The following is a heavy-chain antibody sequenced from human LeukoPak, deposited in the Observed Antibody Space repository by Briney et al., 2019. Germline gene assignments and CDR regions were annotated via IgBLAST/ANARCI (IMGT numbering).Heavy chain of an antibody. J-gene: IGHJ4*02. CDR2: ISYSGSI. CDR1: GGSTSSRPYC. CDR3: ATLEIGDYYFDY. V-gene: IGHV4-39*01. Sequence: PSETLSLTFTVSGGSTSSRPYCWGWVRQPPGKGLEWIGSISYSGSIHYNPSLKSRVTISVDTSKNHFSLRLSSVTAADTAVYYCATLEIGDYYFDYWGQGTLVTVSS. D-gene: IGHD3-16*01.